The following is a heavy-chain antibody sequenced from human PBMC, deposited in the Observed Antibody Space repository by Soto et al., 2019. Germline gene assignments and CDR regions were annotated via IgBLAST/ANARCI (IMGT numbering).Heavy chain of an antibody. V-gene: IGHV4-39*01. CDR3: ARHTPSRTGLRYYSGMDV. J-gene: IGHJ6*02. CDR2: IYYSGST. Sequence: SETLSLTCTVSGGSISSSSYYWGWIRQPPGKGLEWIGSIYYSGSTYYNPSLKSRVTISVDTSKNQFSLKLSSVTAADTAVYYCARHTPSRTGLRYYSGMDVWGQGTTVTVSS. CDR1: GGSISSSSYY.